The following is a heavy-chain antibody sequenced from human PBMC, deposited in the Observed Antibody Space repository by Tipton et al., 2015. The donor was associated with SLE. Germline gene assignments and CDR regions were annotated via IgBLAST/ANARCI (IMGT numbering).Heavy chain of an antibody. CDR1: GGSISSYY. D-gene: IGHD5-18*01. J-gene: IGHJ2*01. V-gene: IGHV4-59*01. Sequence: TLSLTCTVSGGSISSYYWSWIRQPPGKGLEWIGYIYYSGSTNYNPSLKSRVTISVDTSKNQFSLKLSSVTAADTAGYYCARGNRGRYSDGPRPNWYVDLWGRGTLVTGSS. CDR3: ARGNRGRYSDGPRPNWYVDL. CDR2: IYYSGST.